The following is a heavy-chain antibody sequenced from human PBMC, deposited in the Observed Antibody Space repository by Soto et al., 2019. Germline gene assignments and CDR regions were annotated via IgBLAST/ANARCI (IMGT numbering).Heavy chain of an antibody. CDR2: INPNSGGT. CDR1: GYTFTGYY. V-gene: IGHV1-2*02. D-gene: IGHD3-22*01. Sequence: GASVKVSCKASGYTFTGYYMHWVRQAPGQGLEWMGWINPNSGGTNYAQKFQGRVTMTRDTSISTAYMELSRLRSDDTAVYYRSTYYYDSSGYYSSYYFDYWGQGTLVTVSS. J-gene: IGHJ4*02. CDR3: STYYYDSSGYYSSYYFDY.